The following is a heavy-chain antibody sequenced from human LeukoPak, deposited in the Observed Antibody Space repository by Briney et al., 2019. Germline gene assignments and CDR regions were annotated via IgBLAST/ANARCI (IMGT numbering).Heavy chain of an antibody. D-gene: IGHD3-10*01. V-gene: IGHV1-46*01. CDR2: INPSGGST. J-gene: IGHJ5*02. Sequence: ASVKVSCKASGYTFTSYYMHWVRQAPGQGLEWMGIINPSGGSTSYAQKFQGRVTMTRDMSTSTVYMELSSLRSEDTAVYYCARGGITMLRGVISGTPFDPWGQGTLVTVSS. CDR1: GYTFTSYY. CDR3: ARGGITMLRGVISGTPFDP.